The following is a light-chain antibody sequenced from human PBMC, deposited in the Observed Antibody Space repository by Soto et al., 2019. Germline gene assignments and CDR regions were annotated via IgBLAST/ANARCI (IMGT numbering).Light chain of an antibody. CDR3: QQYNNWPLT. CDR1: PSVRGT. CDR2: GAT. V-gene: IGKV3D-15*01. Sequence: EIVLTQSPGTLSFSPCERATLSFRSSPSVRGTSLAWYQQKPGQPPRLLIYGATTRATGIPARFSGSGSGTEFTLTISSLQSEDFAVYYCQQYNNWPLTFGGGTKVDIK. J-gene: IGKJ4*01.